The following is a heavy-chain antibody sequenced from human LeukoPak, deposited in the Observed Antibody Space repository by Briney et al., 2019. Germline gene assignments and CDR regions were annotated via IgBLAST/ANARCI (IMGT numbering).Heavy chain of an antibody. J-gene: IGHJ4*02. D-gene: IGHD5-12*01. CDR2: IIPIFGTA. CDR3: ARARSGYAWGYFDY. V-gene: IGHV1-69*13. Sequence: SVKVSCKASGGTFSSYAISWLRQAPGQGLEWMGGIIPIFGTANYAQKFQGRVTITADESTSTAYMELSSLRSEDTAVYYCARARSGYAWGYFDYWGQGTLVTVSS. CDR1: GGTFSSYA.